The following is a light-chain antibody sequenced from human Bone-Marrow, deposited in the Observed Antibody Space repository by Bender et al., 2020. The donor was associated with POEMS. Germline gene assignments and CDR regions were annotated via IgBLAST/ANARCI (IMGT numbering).Light chain of an antibody. Sequence: QSVLTQPPSASGTPGQRVTISCSGGSSNIGAHAVNWYQQLPGTVPKLLIYGNNIRPSGVPDRFSGSKSGTSASLAITGLQTEDEAHYYCQSFDSSLNVWVFGGGTQLTVL. CDR1: SSNIGAHA. V-gene: IGLV1-40*01. CDR3: QSFDSSLNVWV. CDR2: GNN. J-gene: IGLJ3*02.